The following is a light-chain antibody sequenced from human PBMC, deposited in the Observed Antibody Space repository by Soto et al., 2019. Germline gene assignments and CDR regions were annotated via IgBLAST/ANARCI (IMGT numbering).Light chain of an antibody. Sequence: QSALTQPASVSGSPGQSIIISCTGTSSDIGDYNYVSWYQQHPGKAPKLLIYEVSHRPSGVSDRFSGSKSGNAASLTISGLQAEDEANYYCSSFTSSFTLVFGGGTKLTVL. V-gene: IGLV2-14*01. J-gene: IGLJ2*01. CDR1: SSDIGDYNY. CDR3: SSFTSSFTLV. CDR2: EVS.